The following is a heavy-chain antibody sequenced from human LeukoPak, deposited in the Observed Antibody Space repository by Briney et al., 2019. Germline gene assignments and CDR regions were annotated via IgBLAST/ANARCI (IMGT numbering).Heavy chain of an antibody. CDR1: GGSISSGDYY. CDR2: IYYSGST. V-gene: IGHV4-30-4*01. D-gene: IGHD4-17*01. J-gene: IGHJ4*02. CDR3: ARRQTTVTFSFDY. Sequence: SQTLSLTCTVSGGSISSGDYYWSWIRQPPGKGLEWTGYIYYSGSTYYNPSLKSRVTISVDTSKNQFSLKLSSVTAADTAVYYCARRQTTVTFSFDYWGQGTLVTVSS.